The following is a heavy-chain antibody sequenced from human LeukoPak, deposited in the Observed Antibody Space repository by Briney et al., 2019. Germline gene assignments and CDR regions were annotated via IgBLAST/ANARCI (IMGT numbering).Heavy chain of an antibody. D-gene: IGHD3-16*02. J-gene: IGHJ4*02. CDR2: ISPYTGNT. CDR1: GYTFTSYG. Sequence: ASVKVSCKASGYTFTSYGISWVRQAPGQGLEWMGSISPYTGNTKYAERFQDRVIMTTDTSTRTAYMELRSLSSDDTAVFYCARDQYDSVWGSYRPYFDYWGQGTLVTVSS. V-gene: IGHV1-18*04. CDR3: ARDQYDSVWGSYRPYFDY.